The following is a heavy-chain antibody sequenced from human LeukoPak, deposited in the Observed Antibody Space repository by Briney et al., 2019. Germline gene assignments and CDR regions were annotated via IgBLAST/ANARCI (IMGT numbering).Heavy chain of an antibody. CDR2: INPNTGVT. Sequence: GASVKVSCKASGYTFTDYFIHWVRQAPGQGLEWMGWINPNTGVTHSSQSFQGRVTMTRDTSISTAYIDVTRLTSDDTAIYYCTRDPQRYGAGSYYNPSFDYWGQGTLVTVSS. CDR1: GYTFTDYF. D-gene: IGHD3-10*01. CDR3: TRDPQRYGAGSYYNPSFDY. V-gene: IGHV1-2*02. J-gene: IGHJ4*02.